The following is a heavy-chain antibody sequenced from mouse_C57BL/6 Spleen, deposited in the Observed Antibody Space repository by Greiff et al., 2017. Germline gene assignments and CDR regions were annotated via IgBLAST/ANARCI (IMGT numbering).Heavy chain of an antibody. CDR3: ARRSTTVVAFPMDY. D-gene: IGHD1-1*01. V-gene: IGHV1-64*01. J-gene: IGHJ4*01. CDR1: GYTFTSYW. CDR2: IHPTSGST. Sequence: QVQLQQPGAELVKPGASVKLSCKASGYTFTSYWMHWVKQRPGQGLEWIGMIHPTSGSTNYNEKFKSKAKLTVDKSSSTAYMQLSSLSSEDSAVYYCARRSTTVVAFPMDYCGQGTSVTVAS.